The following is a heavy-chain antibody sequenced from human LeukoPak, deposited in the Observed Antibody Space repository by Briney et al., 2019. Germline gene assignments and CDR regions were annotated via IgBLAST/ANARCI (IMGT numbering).Heavy chain of an antibody. CDR3: ATWGYCSGGSCFPYYFDY. J-gene: IGHJ4*02. D-gene: IGHD2-15*01. CDR2: FDPEDGET. V-gene: IGHV1-24*01. Sequence: GASVKVSCTVSGYTLTELSMHWVRQAPGKGLGRMGGFDPEDGETIYAQKFQGRVTMTEDTSTDTAYMELSSLRSEDTAVYYCATWGYCSGGSCFPYYFDYWRQGALVTVCS. CDR1: GYTLTELS.